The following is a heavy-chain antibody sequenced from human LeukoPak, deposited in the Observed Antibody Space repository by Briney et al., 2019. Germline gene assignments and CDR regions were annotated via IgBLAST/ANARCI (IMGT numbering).Heavy chain of an antibody. J-gene: IGHJ4*02. CDR2: INPNSGGT. V-gene: IGHV1-2*02. D-gene: IGHD3-10*01. CDR1: GYSFTDYY. Sequence: ASVKVSCKASGYSFTDYYIHWVRQALGQGLEWMGWINPNSGGTKFAVKFQGRVTMTRDTSISTAYMELSRLRSDDTAVYYCARAKMVRGAPHDYWGQGTLVTVSS. CDR3: ARAKMVRGAPHDY.